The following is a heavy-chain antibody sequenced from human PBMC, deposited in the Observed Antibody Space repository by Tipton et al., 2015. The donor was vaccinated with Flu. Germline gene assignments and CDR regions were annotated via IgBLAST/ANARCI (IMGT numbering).Heavy chain of an antibody. D-gene: IGHD6-19*01. CDR1: GFTFSTYW. V-gene: IGHV3-7*03. J-gene: IGHJ6*03. CDR2: INQDGSAE. CDR3: VKAGWSKRDYYYYYYMDV. Sequence: GSLRLSCVASGFTFSTYWMSWVRQPPGKGLEWVANINQDGSAEYYVDSVKGRFTISRDNAKNTLYLQMNSVRVEDTAVYYCVKAGWSKRDYYYYYYMDVWGKGTTVTVSS.